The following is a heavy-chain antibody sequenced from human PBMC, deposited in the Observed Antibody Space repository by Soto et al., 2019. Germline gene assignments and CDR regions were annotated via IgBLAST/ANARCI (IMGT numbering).Heavy chain of an antibody. V-gene: IGHV4-38-2*02. CDR1: GYSISSGYY. D-gene: IGHD6-6*01. CDR2: IYHSGST. Sequence: PSETLSLTCAVSGYSISSGYYWGWIRQPPGKGLEWIGSIYHSGSTYYNPSLKSRVTVSVDTSKNQFSLKLSSVTAADTAVYYCARDIAARNYYYYGMDVWGQGTTVTVS. CDR3: ARDIAARNYYYYGMDV. J-gene: IGHJ6*02.